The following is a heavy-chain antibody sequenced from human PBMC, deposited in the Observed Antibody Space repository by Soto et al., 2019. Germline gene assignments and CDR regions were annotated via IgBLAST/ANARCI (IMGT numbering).Heavy chain of an antibody. J-gene: IGHJ5*02. Sequence: SETLSLTCAVYGGSFSGYYWSWIRQPPGKGLEWIGEINHSGSTNYNPSLKSRVTISVDTSKNQFSLKLSSVAAADTAVYYCARAPYCSGGSCYEGWFDPWGQGTLVTVSS. CDR1: GGSFSGYY. CDR3: ARAPYCSGGSCYEGWFDP. D-gene: IGHD2-15*01. V-gene: IGHV4-34*01. CDR2: INHSGST.